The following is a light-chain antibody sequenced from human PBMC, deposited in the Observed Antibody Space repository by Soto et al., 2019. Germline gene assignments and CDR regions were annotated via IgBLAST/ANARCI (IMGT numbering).Light chain of an antibody. CDR3: QQNYNSPFT. CDR1: QNITSY. J-gene: IGKJ3*01. Sequence: IQMTQSPSSLSASVADRVTITCRASQNITSYLNWYQQKPGKAPNLLIYAASNLQSGVPSRFSGSGSGTDFTLTISSLQPEDFAIYYCQQNYNSPFTFGPGTKVDIK. V-gene: IGKV1-39*01. CDR2: AAS.